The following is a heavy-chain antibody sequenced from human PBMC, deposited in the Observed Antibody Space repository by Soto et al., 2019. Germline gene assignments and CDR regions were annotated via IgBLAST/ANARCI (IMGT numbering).Heavy chain of an antibody. D-gene: IGHD4-17*01. CDR1: GFTFSSYG. CDR2: ISYDGSNK. V-gene: IGHV3-30*18. Sequence: ESGGGVVQPGRSLRLSCAASGFTFSSYGMHWVRQAPGKGLEWVAVISYDGSNKYYADSVKGRFTISRDNSKNTLYLQMNSLRAEDTAVYYCAKPNSVTTIPYWYFDLWGRGTLVTVSS. CDR3: AKPNSVTTIPYWYFDL. J-gene: IGHJ2*01.